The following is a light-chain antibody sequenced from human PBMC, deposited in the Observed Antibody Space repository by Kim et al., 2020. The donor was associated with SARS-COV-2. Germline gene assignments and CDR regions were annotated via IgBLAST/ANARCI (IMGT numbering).Light chain of an antibody. CDR2: QDN. J-gene: IGLJ1*01. CDR1: KLGDKY. Sequence: ELTQPPSVSVSPGQTASITCSGYKLGDKYVSWYQQKPGQSPMVVIYQDNQRPSGIPERFSGSNSGNTATLTISGTQAMDEADYYCQAWDSSTHNYVFGAGTKVTVL. V-gene: IGLV3-1*01. CDR3: QAWDSSTHNYV.